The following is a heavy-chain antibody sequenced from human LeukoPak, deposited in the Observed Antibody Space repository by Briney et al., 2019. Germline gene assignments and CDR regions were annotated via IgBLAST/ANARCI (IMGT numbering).Heavy chain of an antibody. CDR2: IYTSGST. D-gene: IGHD6-13*01. V-gene: IGHV4-61*02. CDR1: GGSISSGSYY. Sequence: PSETLSLTCTVSGGSISSGSYYWSWIRQPAGKGLEWIGCIYTSGSTNYNPSLKSRVTISVDTSKNQFSLKLSSVTAADTAVYYCARGGSSSWYSEPLLDYWGQGTLVTVSS. CDR3: ARGGSSSWYSEPLLDY. J-gene: IGHJ4*02.